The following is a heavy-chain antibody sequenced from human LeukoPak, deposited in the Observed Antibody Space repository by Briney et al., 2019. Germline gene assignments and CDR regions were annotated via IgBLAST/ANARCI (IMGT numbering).Heavy chain of an antibody. CDR3: ARPSYCVADNCGYWLDP. CDR2: INPQGDIT. J-gene: IGHJ5*02. CDR1: GYTFTKYL. D-gene: IGHD2-21*01. V-gene: IGHV1-46*01. Sequence: ASVKVSCKTSGYTFTKYLIHWVRQAPGQGLEWMGTINPQGDITNYAQRFQGRITLTQDTSTSTVYMELSSLTSEDTAVYYCARPSYCVADNCGYWLDPWGPGTLVTVSS.